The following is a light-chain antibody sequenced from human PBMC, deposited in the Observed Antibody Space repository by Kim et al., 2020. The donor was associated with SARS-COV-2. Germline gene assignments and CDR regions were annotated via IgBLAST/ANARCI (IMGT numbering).Light chain of an antibody. J-gene: IGLJ3*02. CDR1: SSDVGGY. V-gene: IGLV2-14*01. CDR3: NSYTSSSTWV. CDR2: DVQ. Sequence: LTQPASVSGSPGQSITISCTGSSSDVGGYVSWYQQHPGKAPKLIIYDVQGRPSGVSTRFSGSKSGNTASLTISGLQADDEGDYYCNSYTSSSTWVFGGGTQLTVL.